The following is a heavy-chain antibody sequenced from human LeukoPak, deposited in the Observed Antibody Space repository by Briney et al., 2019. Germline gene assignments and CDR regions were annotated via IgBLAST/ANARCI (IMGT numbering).Heavy chain of an antibody. D-gene: IGHD2-2*01. Sequence: GGSLRLSCAASGFTFSSYWMSWVRQAPRKGLEWVANIKQDGSEKYYVDSVKGRFTISRDNAKNSLYLQMNSLRAEDTAVYYCAREVLRNIVVVPAAIDYWGQGTLVTVSS. J-gene: IGHJ4*02. V-gene: IGHV3-7*01. CDR1: GFTFSSYW. CDR2: IKQDGSEK. CDR3: AREVLRNIVVVPAAIDY.